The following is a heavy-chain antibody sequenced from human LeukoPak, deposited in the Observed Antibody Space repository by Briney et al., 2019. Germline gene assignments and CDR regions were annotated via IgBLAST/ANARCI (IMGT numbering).Heavy chain of an antibody. D-gene: IGHD1-14*01. CDR1: GITFSSYE. J-gene: IGHJ5*02. CDR2: INWNSAST. Sequence: GGSLRLSCAASGITFSSYEMNWVRQAPGKGLEWVSGINWNSASTGYADSVKGRFTISRDNVMNSLYLQMNSLRPEDTALYYCVKDRRNPYRPEGPFDPWGQGTLVTVSS. CDR3: VKDRRNPYRPEGPFDP. V-gene: IGHV3-9*01.